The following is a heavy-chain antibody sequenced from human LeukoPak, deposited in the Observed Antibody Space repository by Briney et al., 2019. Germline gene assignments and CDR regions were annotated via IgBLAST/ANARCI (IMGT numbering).Heavy chain of an antibody. D-gene: IGHD5-18*01. CDR3: AREIGPIQLHLWGSAFDY. J-gene: IGHJ4*02. CDR2: MNPNSGNT. V-gene: IGHV1-8*01. Sequence: ASVKVSCKASGYTFTSYDINWVRQATGQGLEWMGLMNPNSGNTGYAQKFQGRLTVTRDTSTSTVYMELSSLRSEDTAVYYCAREIGPIQLHLWGSAFDYWGQGTLVTVSS. CDR1: GYTFTSYD.